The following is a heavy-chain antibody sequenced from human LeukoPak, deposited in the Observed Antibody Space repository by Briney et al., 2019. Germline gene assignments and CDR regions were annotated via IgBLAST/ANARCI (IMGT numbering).Heavy chain of an antibody. CDR2: INPSGGST. CDR3: ARVAYYDSSGYPHGFDP. CDR1: GYTFTSYY. J-gene: IGHJ5*02. D-gene: IGHD3-22*01. V-gene: IGHV1-46*01. Sequence: GASVKVSCRASGYTFTSYYMYWVRQAPGQGLEWVGIINPSGGSTSYAQKFQGRVTMTRDTSTSTVYMELSSLRSEDTAVYYCARVAYYDSSGYPHGFDPWGQGTLVTVSS.